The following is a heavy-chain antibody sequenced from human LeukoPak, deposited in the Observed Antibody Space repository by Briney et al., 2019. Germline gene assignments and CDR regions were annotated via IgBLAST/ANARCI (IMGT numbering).Heavy chain of an antibody. J-gene: IGHJ3*02. CDR1: GYTFTDYY. Sequence: ASVKISCKVSGYTFTDYYMHWVQQAPGKGLEWMGLVDPEDGETVYAEKFQGRVTITADTSTDTVYMELSSLRSEDTAVYYCATSPKVGATIGAFDIWGQGTMVTVSS. CDR2: VDPEDGET. D-gene: IGHD1-26*01. V-gene: IGHV1-69-2*01. CDR3: ATSPKVGATIGAFDI.